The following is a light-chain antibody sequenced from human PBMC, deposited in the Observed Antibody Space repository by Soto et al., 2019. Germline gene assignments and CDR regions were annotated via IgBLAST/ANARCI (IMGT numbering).Light chain of an antibody. V-gene: IGKV1-39*01. CDR3: QQSYSTTIT. CDR2: AAS. J-gene: IGKJ5*01. Sequence: IQLTQSPSSLSASVGDRVTITCRASQGISNFLGWYQQEPGKAPKLLIYAASTLQSGVPSRFSGSGSGTDFTLTISSLQPEDFATYYCQQSYSTTITFGQGTRLEIK. CDR1: QGISNF.